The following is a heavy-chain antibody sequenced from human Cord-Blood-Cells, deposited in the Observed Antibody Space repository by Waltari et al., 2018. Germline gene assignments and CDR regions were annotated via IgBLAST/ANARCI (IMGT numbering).Heavy chain of an antibody. V-gene: IGHV5-51*01. CDR2: IYPGDSDT. J-gene: IGHJ3*02. CDR1: GYSFTSYW. Sequence: EVQLVQSGAEVKKPGESLKISCKGSGYSFTSYWLGWVRQMPGKGLEWMGIIYPGDSDTRYSPSFQGQVTISADKSISTAYLQWSSLKASDTAMYYCARPYCSSTSCYAFDIWGQGTMVTVSS. CDR3: ARPYCSSTSCYAFDI. D-gene: IGHD2-2*01.